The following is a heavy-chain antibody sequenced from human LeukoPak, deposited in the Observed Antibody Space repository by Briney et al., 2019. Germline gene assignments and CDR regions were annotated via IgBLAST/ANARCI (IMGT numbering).Heavy chain of an antibody. CDR3: ARGILISTPSDYFDY. Sequence: SETLSLTCAVYGGSFSGYYWSWIRQPPGKGLEWIGEINHSGSTNFNPSLKSRVTISVDTSKSQVSLKLNSVTAADTAVYYCARGILISTPSDYFDYWGQGTLVTVSS. V-gene: IGHV4-34*01. D-gene: IGHD3-22*01. CDR2: INHSGST. CDR1: GGSFSGYY. J-gene: IGHJ4*02.